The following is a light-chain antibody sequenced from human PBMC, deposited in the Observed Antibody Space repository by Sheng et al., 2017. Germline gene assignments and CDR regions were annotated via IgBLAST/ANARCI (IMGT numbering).Light chain of an antibody. Sequence: QSALTQPASVSASPGQSITISCTGTSSDVGAYNLVSWYQQHPGKAPKLMIYEGTERPSGVSIRFSGSKSGNTASLTISGLQAEDEADYYCCSYAGNNNFYVFGTGTKVTVL. V-gene: IGLV2-23*01. CDR3: CSYAGNNNFYV. J-gene: IGLJ1*01. CDR1: SSDVGAYNL. CDR2: EGT.